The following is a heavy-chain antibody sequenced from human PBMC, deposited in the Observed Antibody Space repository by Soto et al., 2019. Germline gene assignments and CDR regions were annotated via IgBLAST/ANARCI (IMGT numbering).Heavy chain of an antibody. V-gene: IGHV3-48*02. CDR3: ARGSRFDY. J-gene: IGHJ4*02. Sequence: EVQLVESGGGLVQPGGSLRLSCAASGFAFSSYSMNWVRQAPGKGLEWVAYISSTSSHIYYADSVKGRFTISRDYAKKSAFLQMSSLRDEDTAIYYCARGSRFDYWGQGTLVTVSS. CDR1: GFAFSSYS. CDR2: ISSTSSHI.